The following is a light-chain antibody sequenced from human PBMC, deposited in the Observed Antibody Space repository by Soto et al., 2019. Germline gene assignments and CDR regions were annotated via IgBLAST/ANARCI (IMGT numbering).Light chain of an antibody. CDR3: HQYDNSPRT. V-gene: IGKV3-20*01. CDR2: GAS. J-gene: IGKJ1*01. CDR1: QSVSSTD. Sequence: EIVLTQSPGTLSLSPGERATLSCRASQSVSSTDLVWYQQKPGQAPRPLIYGASNRATGIPAMFSGSGSGTDFTLTISSLQPEDFATYYCHQYDNSPRTFGQGTEVEVK.